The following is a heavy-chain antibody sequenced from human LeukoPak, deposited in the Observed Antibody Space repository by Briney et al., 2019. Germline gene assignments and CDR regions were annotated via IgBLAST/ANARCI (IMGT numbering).Heavy chain of an antibody. CDR1: GYSFTSYW. Sequence: GESLKISCKGSGYSFTSYWIGWVRQMPGKGLEWTGIIYAGDSDTRYSPSFQGQVTFSVDTSISTAYLQWNSLKASDTAMYYCARRGAGGGWSYWGQGTLVTVSS. J-gene: IGHJ4*02. CDR2: IYAGDSDT. D-gene: IGHD6-19*01. CDR3: ARRGAGGGWSY. V-gene: IGHV5-51*01.